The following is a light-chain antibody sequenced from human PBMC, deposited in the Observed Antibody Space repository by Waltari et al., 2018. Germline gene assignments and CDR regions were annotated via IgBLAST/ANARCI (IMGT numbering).Light chain of an antibody. Sequence: QAGLTQPPSVSRALGQTATLTCAGNRNNVGNQGVAWLQQHQGHPPKLLSYRSDNRPAGMSERFSASRTVSLASPTITELQAVDEADYYCSAGDSDPFAVVFGRGTNLTVL. CDR1: RNNVGNQG. J-gene: IGLJ3*02. CDR2: RSD. CDR3: SAGDSDPFAVV. V-gene: IGLV10-54*04.